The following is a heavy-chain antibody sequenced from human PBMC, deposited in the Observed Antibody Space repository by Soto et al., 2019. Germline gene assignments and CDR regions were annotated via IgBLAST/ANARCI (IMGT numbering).Heavy chain of an antibody. V-gene: IGHV3-30*02. D-gene: IGHD3-3*01. CDR2: IWYDGSNK. CDR3: AVFFYDFWHGDCH. Sequence: GGSLRLSCAASGFTFSSYGMHWVRQAPGKGLEWVAVIWYDGSNKYYADSVKGRFTISRDNSKNTLYLQMNSLRAEDTAVYYCAVFFYDFWHGDCHWGHGPRFTVPS. J-gene: IGHJ4*01. CDR1: GFTFSSYG.